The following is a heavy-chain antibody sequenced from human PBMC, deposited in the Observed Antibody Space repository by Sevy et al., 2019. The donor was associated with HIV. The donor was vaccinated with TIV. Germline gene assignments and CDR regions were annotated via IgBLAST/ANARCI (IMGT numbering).Heavy chain of an antibody. CDR3: TRLCDSSSCQRGFDP. D-gene: IGHD6-13*01. J-gene: IGHJ5*02. Sequence: GGSLRLSCTASGFTFGDYAMSWFRQAPGKGLEWVGFIRSKAYGGTTEYAASVKGRFTISRDDSKSIAYLQMNSLKTEDTAVYYCTRLCDSSSCQRGFDPWGQGTLVTVSS. V-gene: IGHV3-49*03. CDR1: GFTFGDYA. CDR2: IRSKAYGGTT.